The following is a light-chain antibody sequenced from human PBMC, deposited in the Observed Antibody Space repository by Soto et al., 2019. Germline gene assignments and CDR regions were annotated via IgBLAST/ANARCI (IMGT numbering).Light chain of an antibody. J-gene: IGKJ1*01. CDR3: LQDYNFPRT. CDR2: AAS. V-gene: IGKV1-6*01. CDR1: QGIRND. Sequence: AIPMTQSPSSLSASVGDRVTITCRASQGIRNDLAWYQQKPGHAPKLLIYAASILQRGVPARFSGSGSGTDFTLTISSLQPEDFATYYCLQDYNFPRTFGQGTKVDIK.